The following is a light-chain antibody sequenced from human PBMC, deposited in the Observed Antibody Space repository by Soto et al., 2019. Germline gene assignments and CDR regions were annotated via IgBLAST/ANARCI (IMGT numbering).Light chain of an antibody. Sequence: DLQMTPSPSSVSASVGYRATISRRASQGITNRLAWYQQKPGKAPKLLIYDASNLETGVPSRFSGSGAGTDFTFTISSLQPEDIATYYCQQYSYLITFGQGTRLEIK. J-gene: IGKJ5*01. V-gene: IGKV1-33*01. CDR2: DAS. CDR1: QGITNR. CDR3: QQYSYLIT.